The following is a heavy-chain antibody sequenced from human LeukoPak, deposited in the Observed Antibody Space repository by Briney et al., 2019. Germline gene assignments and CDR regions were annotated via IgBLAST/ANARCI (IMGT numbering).Heavy chain of an antibody. CDR2: IWYDGSNK. Sequence: QPGGSLRLSCAASGFTFSSYGMHWVRQAPGKGLEWVAVIWYDGSNKYYADSVKGRFTISRDNSKNTLYLQMNSLRAEDTAVYYCATPIDYGDYVYGMDVWGQGTTVTVSS. D-gene: IGHD4-17*01. CDR3: ATPIDYGDYVYGMDV. V-gene: IGHV3-33*08. J-gene: IGHJ6*02. CDR1: GFTFSSYG.